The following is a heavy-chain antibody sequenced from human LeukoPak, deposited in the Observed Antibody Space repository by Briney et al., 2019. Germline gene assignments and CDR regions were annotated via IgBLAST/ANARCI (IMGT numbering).Heavy chain of an antibody. CDR3: ARDLYSGSYAYNWFDP. J-gene: IGHJ5*02. D-gene: IGHD1-26*01. V-gene: IGHV3-21*01. Sequence: PGGSLRLSCAASGFTFSSYSMNWVRQAPGKGLEWVSSISSSSSYIYYADSVKGRFTISRDNAKNSLYLQMNSLRAEDTAVYYCARDLYSGSYAYNWFDPWGQGTLVTVSS. CDR1: GFTFSSYS. CDR2: ISSSSSYI.